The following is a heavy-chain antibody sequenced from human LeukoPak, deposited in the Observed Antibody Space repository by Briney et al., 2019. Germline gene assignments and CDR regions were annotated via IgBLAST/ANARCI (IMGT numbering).Heavy chain of an antibody. Sequence: PGGSLRLSCAASGFTFSRYGMHWVRQAPGKGLEWVAVIWYDGSNKYYADSVKGRFTISRDNSKNTLYLQMNSLRAEDTAVYYCAKDIKAAASPTPGWFDPWGQGTLVTDSS. D-gene: IGHD6-13*01. CDR3: AKDIKAAASPTPGWFDP. V-gene: IGHV3-33*06. CDR1: GFTFSRYG. CDR2: IWYDGSNK. J-gene: IGHJ5*02.